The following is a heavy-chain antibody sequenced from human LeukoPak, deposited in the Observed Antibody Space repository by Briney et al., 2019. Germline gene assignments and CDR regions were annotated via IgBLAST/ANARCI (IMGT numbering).Heavy chain of an antibody. Sequence: PGGPLRLSCAASGFTFSSYAMSWVRQAPGKGLGWVSLISSSGDSAYFADSVKGRFTISRDNSRNTLYLQMSSLRAEDTALYYCATTLRSFDVPFDYWGQGTLVTLHS. CDR2: ISSSGDSA. CDR1: GFTFSSYA. J-gene: IGHJ4*02. D-gene: IGHD3-9*01. V-gene: IGHV3-23*01. CDR3: ATTLRSFDVPFDY.